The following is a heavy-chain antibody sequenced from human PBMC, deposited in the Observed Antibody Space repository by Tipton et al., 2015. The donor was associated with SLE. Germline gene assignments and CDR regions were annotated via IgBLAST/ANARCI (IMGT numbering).Heavy chain of an antibody. V-gene: IGHV4-61*09. CDR1: GYSISRGYY. J-gene: IGHJ3*02. Sequence: TLSLTCAVSGYSISRGYYWSWIRQPAGKGLEWIGHIYTSGSTNYNPSLKSRVTISVDTSKNQFSLKLSSVTAADTAVYYCARGIRIVGATHDAFDIWGQGTMVTVSS. CDR2: IYTSGST. D-gene: IGHD1-26*01. CDR3: ARGIRIVGATHDAFDI.